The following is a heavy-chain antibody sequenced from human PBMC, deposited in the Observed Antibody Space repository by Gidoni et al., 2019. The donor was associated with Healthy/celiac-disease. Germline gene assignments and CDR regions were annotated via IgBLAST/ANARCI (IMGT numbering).Heavy chain of an antibody. CDR3: AKVGYYDSSGYFDWYFDL. Sequence: EVQLLESGGGLVQPGGSLRLSCAAPGFTFSSYARSGVRQAPGKGLEWVSAISGSGGSTYYADSVKGRFTISRDNSKNTLYLQMNSLRAEDTAVYYCAKVGYYDSSGYFDWYFDLWGRGTLVTVSS. D-gene: IGHD3-22*01. CDR2: ISGSGGST. V-gene: IGHV3-23*01. CDR1: GFTFSSYA. J-gene: IGHJ2*01.